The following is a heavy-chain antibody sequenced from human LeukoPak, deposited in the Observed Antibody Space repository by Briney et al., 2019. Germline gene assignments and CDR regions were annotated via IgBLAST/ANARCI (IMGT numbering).Heavy chain of an antibody. J-gene: IGHJ4*02. CDR3: ARGPIVGATMDY. Sequence: ASVKVSCKASGGTFSSYAISWVRQAPGQGLEWMGRIIPILGIANYAQKVQGRVTITAGKSTSTAYMELSSLRSEDTAVYYCARGPIVGATMDYWGQGTLVTVSS. CDR1: GGTFSSYA. D-gene: IGHD1-26*01. CDR2: IIPILGIA. V-gene: IGHV1-69*04.